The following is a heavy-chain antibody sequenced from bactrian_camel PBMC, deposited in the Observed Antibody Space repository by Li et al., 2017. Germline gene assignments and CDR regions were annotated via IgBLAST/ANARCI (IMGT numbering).Heavy chain of an antibody. V-gene: IGHV3S40*01. Sequence: EVQLVESGGGLVQPGGSLRLSCAASGFLFSSYVMIWVRQAPGKGLEWVSHIDSDGGRTYYSDSVKGRFTISRDDAKSTVYLQLYSLKTEDTAMYYCTKDLRGSTNWGQGTQVTVS. J-gene: IGHJ4*01. CDR3: TKDLRGSTN. CDR1: GFLFSSYV. CDR2: IDSDGGRT.